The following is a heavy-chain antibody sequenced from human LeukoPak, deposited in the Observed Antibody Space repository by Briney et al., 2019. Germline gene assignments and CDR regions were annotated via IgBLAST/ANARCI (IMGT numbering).Heavy chain of an antibody. D-gene: IGHD3-16*02. CDR1: GGSISSYY. CDR3: ARVGGIYDYVWGSDRQDPFDI. CDR2: IYYSGNT. J-gene: IGHJ3*02. V-gene: IGHV4-59*01. Sequence: PSETLSLTWTVSGGSISSYYWSWIRQPPGKGLEWIGYIYYSGNTNFNPSLKSRVTISVDTSKNQFSLKLYSVTAADTAVYYCARVGGIYDYVWGSDRQDPFDIWGQGTMVTVSS.